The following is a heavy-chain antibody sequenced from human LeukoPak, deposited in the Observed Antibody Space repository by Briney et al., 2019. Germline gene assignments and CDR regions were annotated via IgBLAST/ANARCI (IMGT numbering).Heavy chain of an antibody. CDR3: ARGHRLRYFDWSDFDY. J-gene: IGHJ4*02. D-gene: IGHD3-9*01. Sequence: GGSLRLFCAASGFTFSDYYMSWIRQAPGKGLEWVSYISSSSFYTSYADSVKGRFTISRDNAKNSLYLQMNSLRAEDTAVYYCARGHRLRYFDWSDFDYWGQGTLVTVSS. CDR2: ISSSSFYT. V-gene: IGHV3-11*06. CDR1: GFTFSDYY.